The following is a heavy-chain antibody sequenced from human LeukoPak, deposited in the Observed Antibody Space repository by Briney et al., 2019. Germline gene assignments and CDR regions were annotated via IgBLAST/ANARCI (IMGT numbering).Heavy chain of an antibody. D-gene: IGHD3-3*01. CDR2: ISGTGDST. CDR1: GFTFSTYA. J-gene: IGHJ4*02. Sequence: PGGSLRLSCAASGFTFSTYAMSWVRQAPGKGLEWVSVISGTGDSTNYAASVNGRFTISSDYSKSTLYVKMSSLSVEDTAVYYCANGHNHDTWIPFDYWGQGTLVTVSS. V-gene: IGHV3-23*01. CDR3: ANGHNHDTWIPFDY.